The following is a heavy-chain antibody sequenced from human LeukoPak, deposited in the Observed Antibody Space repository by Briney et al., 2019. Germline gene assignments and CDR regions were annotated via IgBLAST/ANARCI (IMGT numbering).Heavy chain of an antibody. Sequence: GGSLRLSCAASGFTFSSYWMHWIRQAPGKGLVWVSRINSDGSSTSYADSVKGRFTISRDNAKNTLYLQMNSLRAEDTAVYYCAKEAQGCSITSCYFDSWGQGTLVTVSS. CDR1: GFTFSSYW. CDR3: AKEAQGCSITSCYFDS. CDR2: INSDGSST. V-gene: IGHV3-74*01. J-gene: IGHJ4*02. D-gene: IGHD2-2*01.